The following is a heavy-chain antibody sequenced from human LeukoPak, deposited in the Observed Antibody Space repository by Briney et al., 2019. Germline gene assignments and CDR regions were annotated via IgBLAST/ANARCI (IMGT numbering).Heavy chain of an antibody. D-gene: IGHD3-16*01. CDR3: ARDGGQMAGADPKPFDY. J-gene: IGHJ4*02. Sequence: PGGSLRLSCAASGFTFSSYEMNWVRQAPGKGLEWVSYISSSGSTIYYADSVKGRFTISRDNAKNSLYLQMNSLRAEDTAVYYCARDGGQMAGADPKPFDYWGPGTLVTVSS. CDR1: GFTFSSYE. V-gene: IGHV3-48*03. CDR2: ISSSGSTI.